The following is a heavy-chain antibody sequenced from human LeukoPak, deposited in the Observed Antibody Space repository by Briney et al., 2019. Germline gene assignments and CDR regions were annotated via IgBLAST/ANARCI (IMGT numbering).Heavy chain of an antibody. CDR2: IYYSGST. V-gene: IGHV4-30-4*08. CDR1: GGSISSGDYY. J-gene: IGHJ4*02. CDR3: ARGAKDIVLMVYAFFDY. D-gene: IGHD2-8*01. Sequence: PSQTLSLTCTVSGGSISSGDYYWSWIRQPPGKGLEWIGYIYYSGSTYYNPSLKSRVTISVDTSKNQFSLKLSSVTAADTAVYYCARGAKDIVLMVYAFFDYWGQGTLVTVSS.